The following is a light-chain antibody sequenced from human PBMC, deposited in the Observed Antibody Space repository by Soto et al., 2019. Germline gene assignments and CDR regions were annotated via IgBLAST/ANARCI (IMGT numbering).Light chain of an antibody. Sequence: QSALTQPASVSGSPGQSITISCTGTSSDVGNYDYVSWYQQYPGKAPKLGIYGVSYRPSGVSNRFSGSKSGNTASLTISRLQAEDEADYYCCSWTTGSTIYVLGYGTKLTVL. CDR3: CSWTTGSTIYV. CDR2: GVS. J-gene: IGLJ1*01. CDR1: SSDVGNYDY. V-gene: IGLV2-14*01.